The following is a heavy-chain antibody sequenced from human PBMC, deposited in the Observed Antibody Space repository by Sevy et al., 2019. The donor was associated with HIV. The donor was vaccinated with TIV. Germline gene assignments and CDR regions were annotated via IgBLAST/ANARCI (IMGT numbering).Heavy chain of an antibody. CDR3: ARVRPYDTRDFDY. CDR2: IGSSGSYI. V-gene: IGHV3-21*01. D-gene: IGHD3-22*01. Sequence: GGSLRLSCVASGFTFRSYTMKWVRQAPGKGLECVSSIGSSGSYIYYADSVKGRFTISRDEAKNSLYLQMNTLGAEDAALYYCARVRPYDTRDFDYWGQGTLVTVSS. J-gene: IGHJ4*02. CDR1: GFTFRSYT.